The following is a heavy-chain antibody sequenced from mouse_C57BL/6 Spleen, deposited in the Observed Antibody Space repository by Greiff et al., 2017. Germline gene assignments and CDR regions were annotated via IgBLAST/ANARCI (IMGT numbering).Heavy chain of an antibody. J-gene: IGHJ2*01. Sequence: QVQLQQPGAELVKPGASVKLSCKASGYTFTSYWMHWVKQRPGQGLEWIGMIHPNSGSTDYNQKFKGKATLTVDKSSSTAYMQLSSLTSEDSAVYYCAMDSSGYVFDYWGQGTTLTVSS. CDR1: GYTFTSYW. CDR3: AMDSSGYVFDY. D-gene: IGHD3-2*02. CDR2: IHPNSGST. V-gene: IGHV1-64*01.